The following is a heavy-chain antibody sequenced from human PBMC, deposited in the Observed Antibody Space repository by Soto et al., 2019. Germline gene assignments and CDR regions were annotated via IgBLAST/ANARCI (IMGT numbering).Heavy chain of an antibody. CDR1: GFSLSTSGMC. D-gene: IGHD2-15*01. CDR3: ARIRYCSGGSCYAFDY. J-gene: IGHJ4*02. CDR2: IDWDDDK. V-gene: IGHV2-70*01. Sequence: VSGPTLVNPTQTLTLTCTFSGFSLSTSGMCVSWIRQPPGKALEWLALIDWDDDKYYSTSLKTRLTISKDTSKNQVVLTMTNMDPVDTATYYCARIRYCSGGSCYAFDYWGQGTLVTVSS.